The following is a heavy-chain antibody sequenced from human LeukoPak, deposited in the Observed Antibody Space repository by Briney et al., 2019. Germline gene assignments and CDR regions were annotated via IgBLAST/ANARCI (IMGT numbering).Heavy chain of an antibody. J-gene: IGHJ3*02. D-gene: IGHD3-10*01. CDR1: GFTFSSYS. CDR3: ARESPMVRGALGDAFDI. Sequence: PGGSLRLSCAASGFTFSSYSMNWVRQAPGKGLEWVSSISSSSSYIYYADSVKGRFTISRDNAKNSLYLQMNSLRAEDTAVYYCARESPMVRGALGDAFDIWGQGTMVTVSS. V-gene: IGHV3-21*01. CDR2: ISSSSSYI.